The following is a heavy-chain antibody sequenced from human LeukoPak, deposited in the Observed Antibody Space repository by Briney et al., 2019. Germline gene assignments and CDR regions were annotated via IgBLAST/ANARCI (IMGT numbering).Heavy chain of an antibody. CDR3: AKQERYFDWLAAFDI. V-gene: IGHV3-23*01. CDR2: ISGSGGST. CDR1: GFTFSSYA. Sequence: GGSLRLSCAASGFTFSSYAMSWVRQAPGKGLEWVSAISGSGGSTYYVDSVKGRFTISRDNSKNTLYLQMNSLRAEDTAVYYCAKQERYFDWLAAFDIWGQGTMVTVSS. J-gene: IGHJ3*02. D-gene: IGHD3-9*01.